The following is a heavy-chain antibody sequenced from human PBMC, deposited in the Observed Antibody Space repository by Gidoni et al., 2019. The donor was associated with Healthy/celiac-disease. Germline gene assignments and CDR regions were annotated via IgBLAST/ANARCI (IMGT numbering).Heavy chain of an antibody. CDR1: GFTFSSYS. V-gene: IGHV3-21*01. CDR3: ARESQQQLGGPNWFDP. Sequence: EVQLVESGGGLVKPGGSLRLSCAASGFTFSSYSMNWVRQAPGKGLEWVSSISSSSSYIYYADSVKGRFTISRDNAKNSLYLQMNSLRAEDTAVYYCARESQQQLGGPNWFDPWGQGTLVTVSS. D-gene: IGHD6-13*01. CDR2: ISSSSSYI. J-gene: IGHJ5*02.